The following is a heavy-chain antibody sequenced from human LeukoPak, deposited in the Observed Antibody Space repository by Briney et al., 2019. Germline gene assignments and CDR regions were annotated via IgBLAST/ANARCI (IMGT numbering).Heavy chain of an antibody. CDR2: IYPGDSDT. D-gene: IGHD6-13*01. V-gene: IGHV5-51*01. J-gene: IGHJ4*02. CDR3: ARRGIAAAGTEYYFDY. Sequence: GESLKISCKGSGYSFTSYWIGWVRHMPGKGLELMGIIYPGDSDTRYSPSFQGQVTISADKSISTAYLQWSSLKASDTAMYYCARRGIAAAGTEYYFDYWGQGTLVTVSS. CDR1: GYSFTSYW.